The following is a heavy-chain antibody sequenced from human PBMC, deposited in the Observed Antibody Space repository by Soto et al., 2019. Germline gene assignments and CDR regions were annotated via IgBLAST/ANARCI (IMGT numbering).Heavy chain of an antibody. CDR1: GYTFTSYG. CDR3: ARRITMIVVVEDAFDI. J-gene: IGHJ3*02. V-gene: IGHV1-18*01. CDR2: ISAYNGNT. D-gene: IGHD3-22*01. Sequence: QVQLVQSGAEVKKPGASVKVSCKASGYTFTSYGISWVRQAPGQGLEWMGWISAYNGNTNYAQKLQGRVTMTTDTTTRTGYIDLRSLSSYDTAVYYCARRITMIVVVEDAFDIWGQGTMLTVAS.